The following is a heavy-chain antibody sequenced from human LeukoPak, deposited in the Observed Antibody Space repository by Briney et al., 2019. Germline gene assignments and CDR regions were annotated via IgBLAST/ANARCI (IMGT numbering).Heavy chain of an antibody. CDR3: ARSSTSRCIHPPAGWYFDL. D-gene: IGHD2-2*01. CDR2: ISAYNGNT. J-gene: IGHJ2*01. Sequence: PGASVKVSCKASGYTFTSYGISWVRQAPGQGLEWMGWISAYNGNTNYAQKLQGRVTMTTDTSTSTAYMELRSLRSDDTAVYYCARSSTSRCIHPPAGWYFDLWGRGTLVTVSS. CDR1: GYTFTSYG. V-gene: IGHV1-18*04.